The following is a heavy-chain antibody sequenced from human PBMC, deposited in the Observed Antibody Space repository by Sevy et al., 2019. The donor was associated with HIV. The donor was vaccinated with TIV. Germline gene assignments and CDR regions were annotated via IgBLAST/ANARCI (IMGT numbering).Heavy chain of an antibody. J-gene: IGHJ3*02. D-gene: IGHD6-6*01. Sequence: GGSLRLSCAASGFTLSSYAMSWVRQAPGKGLESVSAISGSGGSTYYAYSVKGRFTISRDNSKNTLYLQMNNLRAEDTAVYYCAKVAGYRSSSVAFDIWGQGTMVTVSS. CDR2: ISGSGGST. V-gene: IGHV3-23*01. CDR1: GFTLSSYA. CDR3: AKVAGYRSSSVAFDI.